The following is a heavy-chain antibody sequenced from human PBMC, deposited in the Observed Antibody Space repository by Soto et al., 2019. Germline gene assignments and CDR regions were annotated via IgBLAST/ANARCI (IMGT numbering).Heavy chain of an antibody. Sequence: SETLSLTCTVSGGSISSGDYYWSGIRQPPGKGLEWIGYIYYSGSTYYNPSLKSRVTISVDPSKNQFSLKLSSVTAADTAVYYCASHDYAHYGMDVWGQGTTVT. CDR3: ASHDYAHYGMDV. V-gene: IGHV4-30-4*01. J-gene: IGHJ6*02. CDR1: GGSISSGDYY. D-gene: IGHD3-16*01. CDR2: IYYSGST.